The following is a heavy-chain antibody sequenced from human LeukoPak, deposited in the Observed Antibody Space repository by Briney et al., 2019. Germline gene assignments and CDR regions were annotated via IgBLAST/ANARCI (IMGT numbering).Heavy chain of an antibody. Sequence: PSETLSLTCTVSGVSISGHYWSWIREPAGKGLEWIGHIYISGSTNYNPSLRSRVTMSVGTSKNQFCLKLRSVTAADTAVYYCARGLELDYWGQGALVTVSS. V-gene: IGHV4-4*07. CDR3: ARGLELDY. D-gene: IGHD1-26*01. CDR1: GVSISGHY. J-gene: IGHJ4*02. CDR2: IYISGST.